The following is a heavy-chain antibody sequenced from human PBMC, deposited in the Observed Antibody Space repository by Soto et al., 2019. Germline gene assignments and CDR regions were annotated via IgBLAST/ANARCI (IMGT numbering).Heavy chain of an antibody. D-gene: IGHD3-3*01. CDR2: FDPEDGET. CDR3: LALRFLEWPPKFDP. J-gene: IGHJ5*01. CDR1: GYTLTELS. V-gene: IGHV1-24*01. Sequence: ASVRVSCKVSGYTLTELSMHWVRQAPGKGLEWMGGFDPEDGETIYAQKFQGRVTMTEDTSTDTAYMELSSLRSEDTAVYYCLALRFLEWPPKFDPWGQGTLVTSSS.